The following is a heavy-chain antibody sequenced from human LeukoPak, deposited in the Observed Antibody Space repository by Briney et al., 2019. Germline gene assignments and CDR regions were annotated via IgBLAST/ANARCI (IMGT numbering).Heavy chain of an antibody. CDR1: GFTFSSYE. Sequence: GGSLRLSCAASGFTFSSYEMNWVRQAPGKGLEWVSYISSSGSTIYYADSVKGRFTISRDNAKDSLYLQMNSLRAEDTAVYYCARTRYDFWSGYGVDIDYWGQGTLVTVSS. CDR3: ARTRYDFWSGYGVDIDY. J-gene: IGHJ4*02. D-gene: IGHD3-3*01. CDR2: ISSSGSTI. V-gene: IGHV3-48*03.